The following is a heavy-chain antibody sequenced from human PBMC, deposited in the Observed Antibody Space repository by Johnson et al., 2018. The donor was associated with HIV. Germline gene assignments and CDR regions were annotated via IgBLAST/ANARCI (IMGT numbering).Heavy chain of an antibody. Sequence: QVQLVESGGGLVKPGGSLRLSCAASGFTFSDYYMSWIRQAPGKGLEWVSYYADSVKGRFTISRANSKNTLYLQMNSLRAEDTALYYCARSPDYYDILSGNKGAAFDIWGQGTMVTVSS. CDR1: GFTFSDYY. D-gene: IGHD3-9*01. V-gene: IGHV3-11*05. CDR3: ARSPDYYDILSGNKGAAFDI. J-gene: IGHJ3*02.